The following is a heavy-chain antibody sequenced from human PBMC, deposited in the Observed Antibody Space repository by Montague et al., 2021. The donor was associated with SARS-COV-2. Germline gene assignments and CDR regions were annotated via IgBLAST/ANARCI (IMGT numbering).Heavy chain of an antibody. CDR1: GFTFSSYA. J-gene: IGHJ6*03. V-gene: IGHV3-30*04. D-gene: IGHD3-3*01. CDR2: ISYDGSNK. Sequence: SLRLSCAASGFTFSSYAMHWVRQAPGKGLEWVAVISYDGSNKYYADSVKGRFTISRDNSKNTLYLQMNSLRAEDTAVYYCARDTRGFWSGFGYYYYMDVWGKGTTVTASS. CDR3: ARDTRGFWSGFGYYYYMDV.